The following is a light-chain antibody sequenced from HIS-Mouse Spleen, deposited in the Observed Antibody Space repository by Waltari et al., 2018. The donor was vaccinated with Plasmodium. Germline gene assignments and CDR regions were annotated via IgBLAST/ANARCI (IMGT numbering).Light chain of an antibody. J-gene: IGKJ1*01. V-gene: IGKV1-39*01. CDR3: QQSYSTWT. Sequence: DIQMTQSPSSLSASAGDRVTITCRASQSISNYLNWYQQKPGKAPKFLIYAASTLQSGVPARVSGSGSGTDFTLTISSLQPEDFATYYCQQSYSTWTFGQGTKVEIK. CDR2: AAS. CDR1: QSISNY.